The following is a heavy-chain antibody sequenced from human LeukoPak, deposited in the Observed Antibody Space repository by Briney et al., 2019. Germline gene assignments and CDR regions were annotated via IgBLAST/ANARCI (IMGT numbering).Heavy chain of an antibody. CDR2: IKEDGSEK. J-gene: IGHJ5*02. D-gene: IGHD1-26*01. CDR3: VYGGSYYVA. V-gene: IGHV3-7*01. Sequence: GGSLRLSCAASGFTFASYWMTWVRQAPGKGLELVANIKEDGSEKYYVHSVKGRFTISRDNAKNSLYLQMNRLRAEDTALYYCVYGGSYYVAWGQGTLVTVSS. CDR1: GFTFASYW.